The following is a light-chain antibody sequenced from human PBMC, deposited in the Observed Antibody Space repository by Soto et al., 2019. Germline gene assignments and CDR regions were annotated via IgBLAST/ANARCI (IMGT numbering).Light chain of an antibody. CDR2: EGS. CDR1: SSDVGSYNL. CDR3: CSYAGSSTPVYV. J-gene: IGLJ1*01. V-gene: IGLV2-23*01. Sequence: QSALTQPASVSGSPGQSITISCTGTSSDVGSYNLVSWYQQHPGKAPKLMIYEGSKRPSGVSNRFSGSKSGNTASLTISGLQAEDEADYYCCSYAGSSTPVYVFGTGTKVPVL.